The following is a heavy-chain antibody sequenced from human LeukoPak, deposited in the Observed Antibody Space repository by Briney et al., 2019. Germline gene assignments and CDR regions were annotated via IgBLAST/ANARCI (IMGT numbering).Heavy chain of an antibody. CDR3: VRGRMITFGGVIT. Sequence: GGSLRLSCAASGFTFSSYSMNWVRQAPGKGLEWVSSISSSSSYIYYADSVKGRFTISRDNAKNSLYLQMNSLRAEDTAVYYCVRGRMITFGGVITWGQGTLVTVSS. CDR1: GFTFSSYS. J-gene: IGHJ5*02. D-gene: IGHD3-16*01. V-gene: IGHV3-21*01. CDR2: ISSSSSYI.